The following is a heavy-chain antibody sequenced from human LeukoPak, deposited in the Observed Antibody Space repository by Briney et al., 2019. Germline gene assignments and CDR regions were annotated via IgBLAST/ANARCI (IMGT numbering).Heavy chain of an antibody. Sequence: PSETLSLTCVVSGGSFSGSYWSWTRLSPGKGLEWIGEIIHSGSANYNVSLKSRVTISVDTSKNQFSLKLSSVTAADTAVYYCAGGDYYYMDGWGKGTTVTVSS. CDR3: AGGDYYYMDG. CDR2: IIHSGSA. J-gene: IGHJ6*03. CDR1: GGSFSGSY. V-gene: IGHV4-34*01.